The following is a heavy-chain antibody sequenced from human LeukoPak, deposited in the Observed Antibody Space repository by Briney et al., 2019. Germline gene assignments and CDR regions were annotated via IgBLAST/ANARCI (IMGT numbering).Heavy chain of an antibody. D-gene: IGHD3-22*01. V-gene: IGHV1-18*01. CDR3: ARSPMIVVVTDFDY. CDR2: INAYNGNT. CDR1: GYTFTSYG. J-gene: IGHJ4*02. Sequence: GASVKVSCRASGYTFTSYGITWVRQAPGQGLEWMGWINAYNGNTNYAQKLKGRVTMTTDTSTSTAYMELRSLRSDDTAVYYCARSPMIVVVTDFDYWGQGTLVTVSS.